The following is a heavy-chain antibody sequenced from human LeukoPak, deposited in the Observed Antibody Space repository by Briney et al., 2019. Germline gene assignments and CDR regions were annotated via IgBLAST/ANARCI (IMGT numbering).Heavy chain of an antibody. CDR1: GASISTYY. D-gene: IGHD3-10*01. Sequence: SETLSLTCTVSGASISTYYWSWIRQPPGKGLEWIGYIYYSGSTNYNPSLKSRVTISVDTSKNQFSLKLSSVTAADTAVYYCARVPILLWFGKYYYYGMDVWGQGTTVTVSS. V-gene: IGHV4-59*01. J-gene: IGHJ6*02. CDR2: IYYSGST. CDR3: ARVPILLWFGKYYYYGMDV.